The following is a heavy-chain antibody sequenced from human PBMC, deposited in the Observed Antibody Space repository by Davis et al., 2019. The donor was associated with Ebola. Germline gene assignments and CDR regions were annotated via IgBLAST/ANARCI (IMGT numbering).Heavy chain of an antibody. CDR3: ARDISS. CDR2: IFDTTIT. Sequence: PSETLSLTCTASGGSISGYSWSWTRQSPGSGLEWIGYIFDTTITNYNPSLKSRVTMSVDTSKNQFSLKLTSVTPADTAVYYCARDISSWGQGTLVTVSS. J-gene: IGHJ5*02. CDR1: GGSISGYS. D-gene: IGHD3-3*02. V-gene: IGHV4-59*01.